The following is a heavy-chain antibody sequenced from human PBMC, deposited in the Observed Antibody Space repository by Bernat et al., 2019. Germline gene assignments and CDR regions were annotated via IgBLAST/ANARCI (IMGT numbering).Heavy chain of an antibody. Sequence: QVQLQESGPGLVKPSQTLSLTCTVSGGSISSGGYYWSWIRQHPGKGLEWIGYIYYSGSTYYNPPLKSRVTISVDTSKNQFSLKLSPVTAADPAVYYGAGDRSYQLRPTYYYYGMDVWGQGTTVTVSS. CDR2: IYYSGST. D-gene: IGHD2-2*01. J-gene: IGHJ6*02. CDR1: GGSISSGGYY. V-gene: IGHV4-31*03. CDR3: AGDRSYQLRPTYYYYGMDV.